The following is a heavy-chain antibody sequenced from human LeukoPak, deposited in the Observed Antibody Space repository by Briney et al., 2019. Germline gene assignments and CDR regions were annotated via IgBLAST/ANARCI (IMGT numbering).Heavy chain of an antibody. CDR2: IYYCGST. Sequence: KPSETLSLTCTVSGGSISSYYWSWIRQPPGKGLEWIGYIYYCGSTNYNPSLKSRVTISVDTSKNQFSLKLSSVTAADTAVYYCARAHVQWLVPRWFDPWGQGTLVTVSS. D-gene: IGHD6-19*01. CDR3: ARAHVQWLVPRWFDP. J-gene: IGHJ5*02. V-gene: IGHV4-59*01. CDR1: GGSISSYY.